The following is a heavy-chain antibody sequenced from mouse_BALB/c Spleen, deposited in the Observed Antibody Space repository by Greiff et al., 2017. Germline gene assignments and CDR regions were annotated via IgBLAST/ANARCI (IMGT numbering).Heavy chain of an antibody. CDR3: ATAGYYYGSSYPPFAY. Sequence: EVNVVESGPSLVKPSQTLSLTCSVTGDSITSGYWNWIRKFPGNKLEYMGYISYSGSTYYNPSLKSRISITRDTSKNQYYLQLNSVTTEDTATYYCATAGYYYGSSYPPFAYWGQGTLVTVSA. CDR1: GDSITSGY. V-gene: IGHV3-8*02. CDR2: ISYSGST. D-gene: IGHD1-1*01. J-gene: IGHJ3*01.